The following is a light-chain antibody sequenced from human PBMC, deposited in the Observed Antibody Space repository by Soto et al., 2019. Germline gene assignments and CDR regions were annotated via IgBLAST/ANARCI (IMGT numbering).Light chain of an antibody. V-gene: IGLV1-47*02. CDR1: SSNIGRNY. CDR3: QSYDSTLSARYV. CDR2: DDN. J-gene: IGLJ1*01. Sequence: QSVLTQPPSASGTPGQRVTISCSGSSSNIGRNYVYWYQQLPGTAPKLLVFDDNQRPSGVPDRFSGSKSGTSASLAITGLQAEDEGDYYCQSYDSTLSARYVFGTGTKLTVL.